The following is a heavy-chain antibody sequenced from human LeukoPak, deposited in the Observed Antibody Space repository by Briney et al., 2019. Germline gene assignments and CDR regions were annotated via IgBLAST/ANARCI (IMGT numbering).Heavy chain of an antibody. D-gene: IGHD3-3*01. CDR1: GYTFTSYD. Sequence: PSASVKVSCKASGYTFTSYDINWVRQATGQGLEWMGWMNPNSGNTGYAQKFQGRVTMTRNTSISTAYMELSSLRSEDTAVYYCARVSGDGFWSGYYLDYWGEGTLVTVSS. V-gene: IGHV1-8*01. J-gene: IGHJ4*02. CDR2: MNPNSGNT. CDR3: ARVSGDGFWSGYYLDY.